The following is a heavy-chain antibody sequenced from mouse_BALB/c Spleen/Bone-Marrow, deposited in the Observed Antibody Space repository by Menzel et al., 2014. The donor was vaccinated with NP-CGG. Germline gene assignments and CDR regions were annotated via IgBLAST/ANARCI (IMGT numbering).Heavy chain of an antibody. J-gene: IGHJ2*01. V-gene: IGHV3-2*02. CDR2: ISFSGGT. Sequence: EVKLLESGPGLVKPSQSLSLTCTDTGYSITSDYAWNWIRQFPGNKLEWLGYISFSGGTTYNPSLESRISITRDTSKNQLFLQLNSVTTEDTATYYCSRGAFYFDFWGHGTTLTVSS. CDR3: SRGAFYFDF. CDR1: GYSITSDYA.